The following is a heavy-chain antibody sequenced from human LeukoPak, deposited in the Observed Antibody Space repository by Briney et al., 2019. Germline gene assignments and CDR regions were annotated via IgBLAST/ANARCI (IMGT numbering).Heavy chain of an antibody. CDR1: GYTFTSYG. CDR2: ISAYNGNT. J-gene: IGHJ6*03. CDR3: ARSKAARRGYYYMDV. D-gene: IGHD6-6*01. Sequence: ASVKVSCKASGYTFTSYGISWVRQAPGQGLEWMGRISAYNGNTNYAQKLQGRVTMTTDTSTSTAYMELRSLRSDDTAVYYCARSKAARRGYYYMDVWGKGTTVTVSS. V-gene: IGHV1-18*01.